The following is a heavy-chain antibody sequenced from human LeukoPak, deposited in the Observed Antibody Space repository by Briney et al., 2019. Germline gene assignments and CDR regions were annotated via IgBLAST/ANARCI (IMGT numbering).Heavy chain of an antibody. V-gene: IGHV1-69*04. CDR2: IIPILGIA. Sequence: GASVKVSCKASGGTFSSYAISWVRQAPGQGLEWTGRIIPILGIANYAQKFQGRVTITADKSTSTAYMELSSLRSEDTAVYYCASIEQQLANWGQGTLVTVSS. J-gene: IGHJ4*02. D-gene: IGHD6-13*01. CDR1: GGTFSSYA. CDR3: ASIEQQLAN.